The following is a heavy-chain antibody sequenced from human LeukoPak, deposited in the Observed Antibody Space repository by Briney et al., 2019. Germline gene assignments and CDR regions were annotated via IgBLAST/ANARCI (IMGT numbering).Heavy chain of an antibody. CDR2: IYYSGST. V-gene: IGHV4-39*07. CDR3: AREITLLYYFDY. D-gene: IGHD2/OR15-2a*01. Sequence: SETLSLTCTVSGGSISSSSYYWGWIRQPPGKGLEWIGSIYYSGSTYYNPSLKSRVTISVDTSKNQFSLKLSSVTAADTAVYYCAREITLLYYFDYWGQGTLVTVSS. J-gene: IGHJ4*02. CDR1: GGSISSSSYY.